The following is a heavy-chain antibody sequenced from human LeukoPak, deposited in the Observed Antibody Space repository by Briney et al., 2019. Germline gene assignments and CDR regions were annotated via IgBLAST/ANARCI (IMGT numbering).Heavy chain of an antibody. CDR2: ISSSGSTI. CDR1: GFTFSSYE. J-gene: IGHJ4*02. D-gene: IGHD1-20*01. V-gene: IGHV3-48*03. Sequence: PGGSLRLSCAASGFTFSSYEMNWVRQAPGKGLEWVSYISSSGSTIYYADSVKGRFTISRDNAKNSLYLQMNSLRAEDTAVYYCARVAGSYHWNDELDYWGQGTLVTVSS. CDR3: ARVAGSYHWNDELDY.